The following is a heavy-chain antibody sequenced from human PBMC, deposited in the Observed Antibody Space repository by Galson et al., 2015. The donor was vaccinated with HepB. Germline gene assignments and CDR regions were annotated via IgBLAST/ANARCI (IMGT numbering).Heavy chain of an antibody. CDR2: VSFDGRNT. J-gene: IGHJ5*02. CDR3: TRAAAGRTATTTLA. D-gene: IGHD4-17*01. Sequence: SLRLSCAGSGFDFNDSPIHWVRQSPGKGLEWVAGVSFDGRNTYYADSVKGRSIISRDSSKKTVYLQMNSLRSKDTAVYYCTRAAAGRTATTTLAWGQGLLVTVSS. CDR1: GFDFNDSP. V-gene: IGHV3-30-3*01.